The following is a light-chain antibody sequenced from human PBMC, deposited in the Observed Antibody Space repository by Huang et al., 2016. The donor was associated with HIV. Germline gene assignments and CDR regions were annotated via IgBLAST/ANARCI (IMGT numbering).Light chain of an antibody. J-gene: IGKJ2*01. CDR2: AAS. CDR3: QQLNSFPREYT. CDR1: QGISNY. Sequence: IQLTQSPSSLSASVGDRVTITCRASQGISNYLAWYQQKPGKAPKLLIFAASTLQSGVRTRYSGRGSGTEFTLTISRLQPEDFATYYCQQLNSFPREYTFGQGTKLEIK. V-gene: IGKV1-9*01.